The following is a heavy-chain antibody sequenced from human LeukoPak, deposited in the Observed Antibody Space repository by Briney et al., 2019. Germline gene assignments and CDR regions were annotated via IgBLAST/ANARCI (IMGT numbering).Heavy chain of an antibody. V-gene: IGHV1-69*06. J-gene: IGHJ6*04. Sequence: SVKVSCKASGGTFSSYAISWVRQAPGQGLEWMGGVIPIFGTANYAQKFQGRVTITADKSTSTAYMELSSLRSEDTAVYYCASVGDYGDYDYYYYGMDVWGKGTTVTVSS. CDR1: GGTFSSYA. CDR2: VIPIFGTA. CDR3: ASVGDYGDYDYYYYGMDV. D-gene: IGHD4-17*01.